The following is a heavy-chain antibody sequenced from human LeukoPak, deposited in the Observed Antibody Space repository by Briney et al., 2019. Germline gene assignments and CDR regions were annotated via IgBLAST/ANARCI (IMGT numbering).Heavy chain of an antibody. V-gene: IGHV3-7*04. D-gene: IGHD2-21*01. Sequence: GGSLRLSCAASGFTFSSYWMNWVRQAPGKGLEWVAVINHNGNVNYYVDSVKGRFTISRDNAKNSLYLQMSNLRAEATAVYFCARGGDLDVWGQGATVTVSS. CDR3: ARGGDLDV. CDR1: GFTFSSYW. CDR2: INHNGNVN. J-gene: IGHJ6*02.